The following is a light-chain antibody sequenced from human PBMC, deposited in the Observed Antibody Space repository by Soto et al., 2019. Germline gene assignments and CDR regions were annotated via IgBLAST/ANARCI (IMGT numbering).Light chain of an antibody. CDR1: HSVSSSY. Sequence: EGVLTQSPGTLSLSPGERATLSCMASHSVSSSYLAWYQQKPGQAPRLLIYGASSRATGIPDRFSGSGSGTDFTLTISRLEPEDFAVYYCQQYGSSPWTFGQGTKVDIK. J-gene: IGKJ1*01. V-gene: IGKV3-20*01. CDR2: GAS. CDR3: QQYGSSPWT.